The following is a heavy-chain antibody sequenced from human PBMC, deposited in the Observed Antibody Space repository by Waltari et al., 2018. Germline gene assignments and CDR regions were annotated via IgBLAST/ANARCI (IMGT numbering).Heavy chain of an antibody. CDR3: ATLRGAAGDYGVDV. J-gene: IGHJ6*02. CDR2: INSDGRST. CDR1: GFRFNTYW. D-gene: IGHD6-13*01. V-gene: IGHV3-74*01. Sequence: EVQLAESGGGLVQPGGSLRLSCAASGFRFNTYWMHWVRQAPGKGLVLLSRINSDGRSTDYADSVKGRFTISRDNAENTLYLQMNSLRVEDTAVYYCATLRGAAGDYGVDVWGQGTTVTVS.